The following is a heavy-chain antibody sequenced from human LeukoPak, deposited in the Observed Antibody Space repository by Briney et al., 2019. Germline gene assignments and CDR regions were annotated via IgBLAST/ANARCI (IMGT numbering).Heavy chain of an antibody. CDR2: IIPIFGTA. V-gene: IGHV1-69*06. D-gene: IGHD5-24*01. CDR1: GGTFSSYA. J-gene: IGHJ6*03. Sequence: GASVKVSCKASGGTFSSYAISWVRQAPGQGLEWMGGIIPIFGTANYARKFQGRVTITADKSTSTAYMELSSLRSEDTAVYYCARGGDGYNLRNYYYYMDVWGKGTTVTVSS. CDR3: ARGGDGYNLRNYYYYMDV.